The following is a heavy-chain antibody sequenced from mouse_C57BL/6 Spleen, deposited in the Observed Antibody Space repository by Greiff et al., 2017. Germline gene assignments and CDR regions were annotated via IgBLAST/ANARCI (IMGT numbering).Heavy chain of an antibody. CDR2: IDPSDSDT. CDR3: ARPDFDY. V-gene: IGHV1-52*01. Sequence: VQLQQPGAELVRPGSSVKLSCKASGYTFTSYWMHWVKQRPIQGLEWIGNIDPSDSDTHYNQKFKDKATLTVDKSSSTAYMQLSSLTSEDSAVYYCARPDFDYWGQGTTLTVSS. J-gene: IGHJ2*01. CDR1: GYTFTSYW.